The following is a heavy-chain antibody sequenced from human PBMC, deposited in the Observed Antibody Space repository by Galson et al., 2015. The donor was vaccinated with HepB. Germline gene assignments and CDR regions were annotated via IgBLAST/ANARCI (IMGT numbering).Heavy chain of an antibody. D-gene: IGHD3-10*01. CDR3: ARGKRLLWFGELSGSYGMDV. V-gene: IGHV4-34*01. Sequence: SETLSLTCAVYGGSFSGYYWSWIRQPPGKGLEWIGEINHSGSTNYNPSLKSRVTISVDTSKNQFSLKLGSVTAADTAVYYCARGKRLLWFGELSGSYGMDVWGQGTTVTVSS. CDR1: GGSFSGYY. CDR2: INHSGST. J-gene: IGHJ6*02.